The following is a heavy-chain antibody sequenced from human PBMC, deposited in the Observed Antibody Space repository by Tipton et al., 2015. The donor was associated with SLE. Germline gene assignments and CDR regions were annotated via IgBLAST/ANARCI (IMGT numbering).Heavy chain of an antibody. V-gene: IGHV4-38-2*02. CDR2: IYHSGST. CDR1: GYSISSGYY. J-gene: IGHJ4*02. CDR3: AGGQLERRRFDY. D-gene: IGHD1-1*01. Sequence: LRLSCTVSGYSISSGYYWGWIRQPPGKGLEWIGSIYHSGSTYYNPSLKSRVTISVDTSKNQFSLKLSSVTAADTAVYYCAGGQLERRRFDYWGQGTLVTVSS.